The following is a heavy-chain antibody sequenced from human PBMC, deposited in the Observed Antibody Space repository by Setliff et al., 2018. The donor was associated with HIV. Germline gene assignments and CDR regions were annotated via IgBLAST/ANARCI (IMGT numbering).Heavy chain of an antibody. V-gene: IGHV4-59*01. CDR3: AREGSLESTVVTAFDI. CDR2: IYYSGSN. D-gene: IGHD3-3*01. J-gene: IGHJ3*02. CDR1: GGSISSYY. Sequence: SETLSLTCTVSGGSISSYYWSWIRQPPGKGLEWIGYIYYSGSNNYNPSLKSRVTISVDTSKNQFSLKLSSVTAADTAVYYCAREGSLESTVVTAFDIWGQGTMVTVSS.